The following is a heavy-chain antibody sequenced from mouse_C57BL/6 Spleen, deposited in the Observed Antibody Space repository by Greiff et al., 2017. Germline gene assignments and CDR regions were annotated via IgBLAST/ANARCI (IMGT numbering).Heavy chain of an antibody. CDR1: GYTFTTYP. Sequence: VQLVESGAELVKPGASVKMSCKASGYTFTTYPIEWMKQNHGKSLEWIGNFHPYNDDTKYNEKFKGKATLTVEKSSSTVYLERSRLTSDNSAVYYCTRGYYYGSSYYCDYWGQGTTLTVSS. J-gene: IGHJ2*01. CDR2: FHPYNDDT. V-gene: IGHV1-47*01. CDR3: TRGYYYGSSYYCDY. D-gene: IGHD1-1*01.